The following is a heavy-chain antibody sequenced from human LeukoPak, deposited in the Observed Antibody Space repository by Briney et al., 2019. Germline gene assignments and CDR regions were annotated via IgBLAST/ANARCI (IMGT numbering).Heavy chain of an antibody. V-gene: IGHV3-53*01. J-gene: IGHJ4*02. Sequence: GGSLRLSCAASGFTFSSYSMNWVRQAPGKGLEWVSFIYSGGGTYSTDSVKGRFTISRDNSKNMLYLQMNSLRAEDTAVYYCAGYSSGYYLDYWGQGTLVTVSS. CDR1: GFTFSSYS. CDR2: IYSGGGT. CDR3: AGYSSGYYLDY. D-gene: IGHD3-3*01.